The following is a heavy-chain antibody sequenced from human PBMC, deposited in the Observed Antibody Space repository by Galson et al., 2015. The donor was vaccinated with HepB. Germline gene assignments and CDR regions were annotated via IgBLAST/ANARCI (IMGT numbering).Heavy chain of an antibody. Sequence: CAISGDSVSSNSAAWNWIRQSPSRGLEWLGRTYYRSKWYNDYAVSVKSRITINPDTSKNQFSLQLNSVTPEDTAVYYCAREDPMVRGYYYGMDVWGQGTTVTVSS. D-gene: IGHD3-10*01. J-gene: IGHJ6*02. V-gene: IGHV6-1*01. CDR3: AREDPMVRGYYYGMDV. CDR1: GDSVSSNSAA. CDR2: TYYRSKWYN.